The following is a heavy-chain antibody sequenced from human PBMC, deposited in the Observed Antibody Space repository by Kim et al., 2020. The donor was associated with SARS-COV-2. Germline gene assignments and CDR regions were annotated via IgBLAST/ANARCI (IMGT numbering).Heavy chain of an antibody. CDR3: ARIEAVAYYYYYGMDV. D-gene: IGHD2-15*01. V-gene: IGHV4-39*01. CDR2: IYYSGST. CDR1: GGSISSSSYY. J-gene: IGHJ6*02. Sequence: SETLSLTCTVSGGSISSSSYYWGWIRQPPGKGLEWIGSIYYSGSTYYNPSLKSRVTISVDTSKNQFSLKLSSVTAADTAVYYCARIEAVAYYYYYGMDVWGQGTTVTVSS.